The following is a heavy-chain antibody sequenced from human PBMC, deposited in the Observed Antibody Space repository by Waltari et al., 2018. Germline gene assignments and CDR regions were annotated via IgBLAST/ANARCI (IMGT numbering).Heavy chain of an antibody. J-gene: IGHJ5*02. V-gene: IGHV3-30*18. Sequence: QVQLVESGGGVVQPGMSLRLSCAASGSSLSTFGMHWVRQAPGKGLEWVALAFFDGIKTDYADSVRGRFTISRDNSKNTLYLDINNLRVDDTGIYYCAKDAFGNTYLDHWGQGTVVTVSS. CDR3: AKDAFGNTYLDH. D-gene: IGHD3-10*01. CDR2: AFFDGIKT. CDR1: GSSLSTFG.